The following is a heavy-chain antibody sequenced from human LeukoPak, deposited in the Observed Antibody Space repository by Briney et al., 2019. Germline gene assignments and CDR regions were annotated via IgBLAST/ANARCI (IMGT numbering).Heavy chain of an antibody. CDR1: GFTFSSYG. CDR2: ISGSGGST. D-gene: IGHD3-22*01. CDR3: ARSPSGYRFDS. V-gene: IGHV3-23*01. J-gene: IGHJ4*02. Sequence: GGSLRLSCAASGFTFSSYGMHWVRQAPGKGLEWVSAISGSGGSTYYADSVKGRFTISRDNSKNTLYLQMNSLRAEDTAVYYCARSPSGYRFDSWGQGTLVTVSS.